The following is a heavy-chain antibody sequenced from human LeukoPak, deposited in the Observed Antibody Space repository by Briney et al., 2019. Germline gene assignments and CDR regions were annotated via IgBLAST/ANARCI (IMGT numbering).Heavy chain of an antibody. CDR1: GLTVSGNY. CDR2: IYSGGST. V-gene: IGHV3-66*01. CDR3: ARYNSGTIDY. J-gene: IGHJ4*02. Sequence: GGSLRLSCAASGLTVSGNYMSWVRQAPVEGLEWVSVIYSGGSTYYADSVKGRFTISRDNSKNTLYLQMDSLRAEDTAVYYCARYNSGTIDYWAQGTLVTVSS. D-gene: IGHD1-1*01.